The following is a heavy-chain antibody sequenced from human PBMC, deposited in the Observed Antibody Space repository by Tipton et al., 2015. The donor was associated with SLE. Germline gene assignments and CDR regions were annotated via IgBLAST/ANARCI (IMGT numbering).Heavy chain of an antibody. Sequence: GSLRLSCAASGFTLSNYGLHWVRQVPGRGLEWVAFIRSDGSDKHYADSVKGRFTMSRDNSKNTHYLQMESLRAEDTAVYYCAKDRSISMIVMGLPFDMWGQGTMVTVSS. V-gene: IGHV3-30*02. CDR1: GFTLSNYG. CDR3: AKDRSISMIVMGLPFDM. J-gene: IGHJ3*02. CDR2: IRSDGSDK. D-gene: IGHD3-22*01.